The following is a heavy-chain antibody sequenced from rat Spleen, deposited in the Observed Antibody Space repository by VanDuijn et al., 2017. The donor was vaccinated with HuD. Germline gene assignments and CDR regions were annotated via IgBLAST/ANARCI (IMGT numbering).Heavy chain of an antibody. D-gene: IGHD1-6*01. CDR2: IIYDGSRT. CDR1: GFTFSSFP. Sequence: EVQLVESGGGSVEPGRSMKLSCAASGFTFSSFPMAWVRQSPKKGLEWVATIIYDGSRTFFRDSVKGRFTISRDNAKSTLYLQMDSLRSEDTATYYCTTGPRILRLDWFAYWGQGTLVTVSS. J-gene: IGHJ3*01. V-gene: IGHV5-46*01. CDR3: TTGPRILRLDWFAY.